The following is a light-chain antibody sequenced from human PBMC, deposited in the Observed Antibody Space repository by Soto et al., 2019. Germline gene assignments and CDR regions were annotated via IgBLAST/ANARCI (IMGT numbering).Light chain of an antibody. CDR3: QQYGSSPCT. CDR1: QSLRNNY. V-gene: IGKV3-20*01. CDR2: GAS. Sequence: EIVLTQSPGTLSLSPGERATLSCRASQSLRNNYLGWYQQKPGHAPRLLVYGASNRATGIPDRFSGSGSGTDFTLTISRLEPEDFAVYYCQQYGSSPCTFGQGTKLDIK. J-gene: IGKJ2*02.